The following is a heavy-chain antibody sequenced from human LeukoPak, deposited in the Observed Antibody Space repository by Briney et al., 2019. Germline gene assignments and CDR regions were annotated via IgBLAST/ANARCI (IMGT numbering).Heavy chain of an antibody. J-gene: IGHJ6*02. CDR2: IYTSGST. Sequence: SETLSLTSTLSGGSISSYFWSWVRQPAGKGLGWIGRIYTSGSTNYNPSLKSRVTMSVDTSKNQFSLKLSPVTAADTAVYYCARGDYDILTGLYGMDVWGQGTTVTVSS. V-gene: IGHV4-4*07. D-gene: IGHD3-9*01. CDR3: ARGDYDILTGLYGMDV. CDR1: GGSISSYF.